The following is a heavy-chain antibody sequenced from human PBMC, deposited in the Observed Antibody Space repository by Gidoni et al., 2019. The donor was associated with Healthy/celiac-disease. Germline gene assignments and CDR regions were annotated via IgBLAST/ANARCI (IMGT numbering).Heavy chain of an antibody. D-gene: IGHD6-13*01. CDR2: INSDGSST. CDR1: GFTFSSYW. V-gene: IGHV3-74*01. J-gene: IGHJ3*02. Sequence: EVQLVESGGGLVQPGGSLRLSCAASGFTFSSYWIHWVRQAPGKGLVWVSRINSDGSSTSYADSVKGRFTISRDNAKNTLYLQMNSLRAEDTAVYYCARAGYSSSWYGFAFDIWGQGTMVTVSS. CDR3: ARAGYSSSWYGFAFDI.